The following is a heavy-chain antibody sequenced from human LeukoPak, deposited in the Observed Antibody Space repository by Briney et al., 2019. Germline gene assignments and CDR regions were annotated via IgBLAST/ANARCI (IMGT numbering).Heavy chain of an antibody. CDR3: SRDRDNSGSQSY. Sequence: ASVKVSCKASSHTFLSYGISWVRQAPGQGLEWLGWINIYNGDRNFAQKVQDRLTVTTDTSASTAYMELRSLRSDDTAVYYCSRDRDNSGSQSYWGQGTLVVVSS. CDR2: INIYNGDR. V-gene: IGHV1-18*04. CDR1: SHTFLSYG. D-gene: IGHD3-10*01. J-gene: IGHJ4*02.